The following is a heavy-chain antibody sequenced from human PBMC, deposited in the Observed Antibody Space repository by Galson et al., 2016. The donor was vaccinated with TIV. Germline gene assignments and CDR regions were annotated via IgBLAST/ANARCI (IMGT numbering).Heavy chain of an antibody. J-gene: IGHJ4*02. CDR3: ATFRYSWYSH. D-gene: IGHD6-13*01. V-gene: IGHV4-39*06. Sequence: SETLSLTCTVSGDSLSSSSYYWGWIRQPPGKGLEWIGSIYYTGSTYFNPSLKNRVTLSIDTSQNQLPLNLSSATAADPAVYYCATFRYSWYSHWGQGTLVTVSS. CDR2: IYYTGST. CDR1: GDSLSSSSYY.